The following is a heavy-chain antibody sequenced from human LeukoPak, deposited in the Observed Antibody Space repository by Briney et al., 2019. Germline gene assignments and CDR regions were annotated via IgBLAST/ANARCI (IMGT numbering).Heavy chain of an antibody. CDR1: GFTVSSNY. Sequence: GGSLRLSCAAPGFTVSSNYMSWVRQAPGKGLEWVSVIYSGGSTYYADSVKGRFTISRDNSKNTLYLQMNSLRAEDTAVYYCARSPRPLYDSSGYYYDYWGQGTLVTVSS. CDR2: IYSGGST. D-gene: IGHD3-22*01. J-gene: IGHJ4*02. V-gene: IGHV3-53*01. CDR3: ARSPRPLYDSSGYYYDY.